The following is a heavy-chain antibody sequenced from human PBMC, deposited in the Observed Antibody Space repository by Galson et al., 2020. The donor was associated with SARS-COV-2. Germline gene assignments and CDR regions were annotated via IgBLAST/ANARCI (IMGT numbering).Heavy chain of an antibody. CDR1: GFTFNNYA. J-gene: IGHJ4*02. V-gene: IGHV3-23*01. CDR3: TKGSAASRPYYFDY. D-gene: IGHD2-15*01. CDR2: ITSDGGDT. Sequence: GESLKISCAASGFTFNNYAMSWVRQAPGKGLEWVSAITSDGGDTFHADSVKGRFTISRDNSKNTLYLQMNSLRADDTAVYYCTKGSAASRPYYFDYWGQGTLVTVSS.